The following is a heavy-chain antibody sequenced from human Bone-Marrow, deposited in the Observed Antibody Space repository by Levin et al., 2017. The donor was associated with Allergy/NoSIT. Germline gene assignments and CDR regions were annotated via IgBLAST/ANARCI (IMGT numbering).Heavy chain of an antibody. Sequence: PGGSLRLSCTASGLIFSSKWMTWIRQAPGKGLEWVAHVGGDGNEIYYVDSVKGRFTVSRDNARNSVYLQMNYLRAEDTALYYCATMSDDYWGQGTLVTVSS. V-gene: IGHV3-7*01. CDR3: ATMSDDY. CDR2: VGGDGNEI. J-gene: IGHJ4*02. CDR1: GLIFSSKW.